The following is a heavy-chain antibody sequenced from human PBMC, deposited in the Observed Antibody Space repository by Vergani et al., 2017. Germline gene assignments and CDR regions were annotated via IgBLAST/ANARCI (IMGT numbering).Heavy chain of an antibody. CDR2: IHYSENP. Sequence: QVQLQESGPGLVKSSETLSLTCRVSFDSIRNLYCNWIRQPPGKGLDWIGSIHYSENPNYNPSLKTRVTISIDTSKNQFSLTLTAVTAADTAVYYCASDTHSEQRADRWGQGILVTVTS. V-gene: IGHV4-59*11. D-gene: IGHD1/OR15-1a*01. J-gene: IGHJ5*02. CDR3: ASDTHSEQRADR. CDR1: FDSIRNLY.